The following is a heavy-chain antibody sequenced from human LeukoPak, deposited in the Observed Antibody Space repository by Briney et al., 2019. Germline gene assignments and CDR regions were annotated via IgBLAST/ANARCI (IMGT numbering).Heavy chain of an antibody. D-gene: IGHD3-9*01. J-gene: IGHJ4*02. CDR3: ARAMGYFDSSADY. V-gene: IGHV3-7*01. Sequence: GGSLRLSCAASGFTFSSYWMSWVRQAPGKGLEWVANIKQDGSEKYYVDSVKGRFTISRDNAKNSLYLQMNSLRAEDTAVYYCARAMGYFDSSADYWGQGTLVTVSS. CDR1: GFTFSSYW. CDR2: IKQDGSEK.